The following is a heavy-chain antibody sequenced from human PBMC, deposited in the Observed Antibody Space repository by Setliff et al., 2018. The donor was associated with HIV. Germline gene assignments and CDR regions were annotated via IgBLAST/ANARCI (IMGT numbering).Heavy chain of an antibody. J-gene: IGHJ4*02. CDR3: ARSVPDSAYRPTDY. CDR1: GFTFSNYW. V-gene: IGHV3-7*01. Sequence: PGGSLRLSCAASGFTFSNYWMDWVRQVPGKGLEWVATMKKEGSEIYYVDSVKGRFTISRDNARASVYLEMRSLRVEDTAVYYCARSVPDSAYRPTDYWGQGTQVTVSS. CDR2: MKKEGSEI. D-gene: IGHD3-22*01.